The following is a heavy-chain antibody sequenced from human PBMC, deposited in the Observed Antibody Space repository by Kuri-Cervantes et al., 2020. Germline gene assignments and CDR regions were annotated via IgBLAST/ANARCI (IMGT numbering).Heavy chain of an antibody. CDR2: ISAYNGNT. V-gene: IGHV1-18*01. J-gene: IGHJ6*02. D-gene: IGHD2-2*01. CDR3: ARGADIVVVPATPDYYYYGLDV. Sequence: ASVKVSCKASGGTFSSYGISWVRQAPGQGLEWMGWISAYNGNTNYAQKLQGRVTMTTDTSTSTAYMELRSLRSDDTAVYYCARGADIVVVPATPDYYYYGLDVWGQGTTVTVSS. CDR1: GGTFSSYG.